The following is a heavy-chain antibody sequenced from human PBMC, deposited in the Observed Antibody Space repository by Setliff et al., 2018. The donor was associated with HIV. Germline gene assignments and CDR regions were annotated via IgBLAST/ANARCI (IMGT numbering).Heavy chain of an antibody. J-gene: IGHJ3*02. V-gene: IGHV4-59*11. CDR2: IYYSGNT. CDR1: GASISSHY. D-gene: IGHD5-12*01. CDR3: ARALRDGSTDAFDI. Sequence: SETLSLTCTVSGASISSHYWAWIRQSPGKGLEWIGYIYYSGNTNYSPSLKSRVTISVHTSKNQFSLRLRSVTAADTAVYYCARALRDGSTDAFDIWGQGTMVTVSS.